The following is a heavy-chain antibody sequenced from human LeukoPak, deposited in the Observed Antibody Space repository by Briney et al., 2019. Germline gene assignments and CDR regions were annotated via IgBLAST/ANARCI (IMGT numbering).Heavy chain of an antibody. CDR3: ARYDFWSGYYTFPNWRTDENWFDP. CDR1: GGSISSYY. Sequence: SETLSLTCTVPGGSISSYYWIWIRQPPGKGLEWIGYIYYSGSTNYNPSLKSRVTISVDTSKNQFSLKLSSVTAADTAVYYCARYDFWSGYYTFPNWRTDENWFDPWGQGTLVTVSS. D-gene: IGHD3-3*01. CDR2: IYYSGST. J-gene: IGHJ5*02. V-gene: IGHV4-59*08.